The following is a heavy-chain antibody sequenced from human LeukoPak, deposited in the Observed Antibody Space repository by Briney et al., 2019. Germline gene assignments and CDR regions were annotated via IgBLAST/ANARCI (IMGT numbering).Heavy chain of an antibody. CDR1: GGSISSYY. D-gene: IGHD6-13*01. CDR3: ARGPSVLGYRGGAFDI. J-gene: IGHJ3*02. V-gene: IGHV4-59*12. Sequence: SETLSLTCTVSGGSISSYYWSWIRQPPGKGLEWIGYIYYSGSTNYNPSLKSRVTISVDTSKNQFSLKLSSVTAADTAVYYCARGPSVLGYRGGAFDIWGQGTMVTVSS. CDR2: IYYSGST.